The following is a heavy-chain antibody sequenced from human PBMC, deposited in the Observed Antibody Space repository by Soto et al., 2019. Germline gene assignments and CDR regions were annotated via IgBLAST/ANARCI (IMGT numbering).Heavy chain of an antibody. Sequence: QVQLVQSGAEVKKPGASVKVSCTASGYTFTSYDINWVRQATGQGLEWMGWMNPNSGNTGYAQKFQGRVTMTRNTSITTADMELSRLRSEDTAVYCCAREMTTRGMDDWGQGTTVTVSS. CDR1: GYTFTSYD. CDR2: MNPNSGNT. V-gene: IGHV1-8*01. CDR3: AREMTTRGMDD. J-gene: IGHJ6*02.